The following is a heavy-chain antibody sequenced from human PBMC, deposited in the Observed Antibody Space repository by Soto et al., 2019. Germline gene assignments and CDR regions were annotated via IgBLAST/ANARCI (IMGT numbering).Heavy chain of an antibody. J-gene: IGHJ3*02. CDR2: IIPIFGTA. D-gene: IGHD3-3*01. Sequence: GASVKVSCKASGGTFSTYAISWVRQAPGQGLEWMGGIIPIFGTAKYAQKFQGRVTITADESTSTAYMELSILRSEDTAVYYCAREIFGVIISGGRDAFDIWGQGTMVTVSS. V-gene: IGHV1-69*13. CDR1: GGTFSTYA. CDR3: AREIFGVIISGGRDAFDI.